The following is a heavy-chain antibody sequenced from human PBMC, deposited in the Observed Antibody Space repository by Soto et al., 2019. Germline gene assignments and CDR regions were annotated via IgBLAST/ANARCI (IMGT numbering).Heavy chain of an antibody. CDR2: MNPNSGNT. D-gene: IGHD6-19*01. V-gene: IGHV1-8*01. J-gene: IGHJ6*02. Sequence: QVQLVQSGSEVKKPGASVKVSCKASGYTFTSYDINWVRQATGQGLEWMGWMNPNSGNTGYAQKFEGRVTMTGNTSISTGYIELSSLRSEDTAVYYCAGEGGQWLVSGMDVWGQGATVTVFS. CDR3: AGEGGQWLVSGMDV. CDR1: GYTFTSYD.